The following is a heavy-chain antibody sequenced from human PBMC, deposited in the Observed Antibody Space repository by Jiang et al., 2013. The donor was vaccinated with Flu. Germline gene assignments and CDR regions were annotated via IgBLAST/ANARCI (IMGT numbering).Heavy chain of an antibody. CDR1: GFTFNSYG. D-gene: IGHD1-1*01. Sequence: QLLESGEGLVHPGGSLRLSCAASGFTFNSYGMHWVRQAPGKRLEYVSAISGNGGLTFYADSVKGRFIISRDNSKNRLYLQMGSLRTDDMAVYYCARGPTVGQWYFDLWGRGTLVTVSS. V-gene: IGHV3-64*02. CDR3: ARGPTVGQWYFDL. J-gene: IGHJ2*01. CDR2: ISGNGGLT.